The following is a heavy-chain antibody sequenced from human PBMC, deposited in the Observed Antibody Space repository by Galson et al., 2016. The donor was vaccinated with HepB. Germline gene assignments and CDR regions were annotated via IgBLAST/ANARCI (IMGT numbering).Heavy chain of an antibody. Sequence: SLRLSCAASGFTFRSYGMHWVRQAPGKGLEWVAVIWYDGSNKYYGDSVKGRFTISRDNSKNTLSLQMNSLGPEDTAVYYCAAYDTGHFDYWGQGTVVTVSS. CDR3: AAYDTGHFDY. CDR1: GFTFRSYG. CDR2: IWYDGSNK. D-gene: IGHD3-9*01. V-gene: IGHV3-33*01. J-gene: IGHJ4*02.